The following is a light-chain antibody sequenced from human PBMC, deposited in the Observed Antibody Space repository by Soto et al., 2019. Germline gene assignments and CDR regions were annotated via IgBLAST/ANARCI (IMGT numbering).Light chain of an antibody. CDR1: QSVSSY. Sequence: EIVLTQSPATLSLSPGERATLSCRASQSVSSYLAWYQQKPGQAPRLLIYDASNRATGIPARFSGSGSGTDFTLPISSLEPEDFAVYYCQQRSNFGQGTRLEI. CDR3: QQRSN. V-gene: IGKV3-11*01. J-gene: IGKJ5*01. CDR2: DAS.